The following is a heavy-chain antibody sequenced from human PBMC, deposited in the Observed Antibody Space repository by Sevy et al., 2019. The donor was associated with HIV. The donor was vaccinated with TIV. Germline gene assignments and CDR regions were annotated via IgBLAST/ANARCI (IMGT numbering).Heavy chain of an antibody. CDR1: GFTFGDYA. J-gene: IGHJ4*02. D-gene: IGHD3-22*01. CDR3: TRGYSYDSSGYSDY. Sequence: GGSLRLSCTGSGFTFGDYAMSWFRQAPGMGLEWVGFIRSKDYGGATEYAASVKGRFTISRDDSISIADLQMNSLKTEDTAVYYCTRGYSYDSSGYSDYWGQGTLVTVSS. CDR2: IRSKDYGGAT. V-gene: IGHV3-49*03.